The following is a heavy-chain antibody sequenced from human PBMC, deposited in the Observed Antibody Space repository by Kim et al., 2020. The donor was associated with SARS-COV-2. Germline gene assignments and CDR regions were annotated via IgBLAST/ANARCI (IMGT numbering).Heavy chain of an antibody. Sequence: GGSLRLSCAASGFTFSSYGMHWVRQAPGKGLEWVAVIWYDGSNKYYADSVKGRFTISRDNSKNTLYLQMNSLRAEDTAVYYCAKDLRSSSWYNPPDYWGQETLVTVSS. CDR2: IWYDGSNK. CDR1: GFTFSSYG. D-gene: IGHD6-13*01. V-gene: IGHV3-33*06. CDR3: AKDLRSSSWYNPPDY. J-gene: IGHJ4*02.